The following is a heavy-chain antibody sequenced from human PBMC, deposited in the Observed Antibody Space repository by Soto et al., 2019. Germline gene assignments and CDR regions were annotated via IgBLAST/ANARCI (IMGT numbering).Heavy chain of an antibody. V-gene: IGHV1-18*01. CDR1: GYSFTTYG. CDR2: ISGHNGNT. Sequence: QVQLVQSGGEVKKPGASVKVSCKTSGYSFTTYGISWVRQAPGQGLEWMGWISGHNGNTHYAQKFQGRVSMTTDTSTSTAYMELRSLRSDDTAVYYCAREGPAPYYYYGMDVWGQGTTVTVSS. J-gene: IGHJ6*02. CDR3: AREGPAPYYYYGMDV.